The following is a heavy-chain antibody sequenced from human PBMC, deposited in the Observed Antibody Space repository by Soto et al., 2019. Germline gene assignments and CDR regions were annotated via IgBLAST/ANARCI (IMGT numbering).Heavy chain of an antibody. V-gene: IGHV3-30-3*01. Sequence: LRLSCAASRFTFTTYAMNWVRQAPGKGLEWVALMSSDGTNEHYADSVRGRFTVSRDNSRNTLFLQMNNLRTDDTAVYYCARCGYISGLYCYFVFWGLGTLVTVSS. D-gene: IGHD6-19*01. CDR3: ARCGYISGLYCYFVF. CDR2: MSSDGTNE. CDR1: RFTFTTYA. J-gene: IGHJ4*02.